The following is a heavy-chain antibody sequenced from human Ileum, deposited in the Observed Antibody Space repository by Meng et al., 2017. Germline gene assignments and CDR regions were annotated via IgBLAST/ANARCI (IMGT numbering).Heavy chain of an antibody. Sequence: GESLKISCAGSGFTFNNYAMIWIRQAPGKGLEWVASITGDGGGTYHAESVKGRFSISRDNSKNTLYLQMNSLRAEDTAVYYCAKDPNGDYLGAFDFWGQGTMVTVSS. V-gene: IGHV3-23*01. CDR2: ITGDGGGT. J-gene: IGHJ3*01. CDR1: GFTFNNYA. CDR3: AKDPNGDYLGAFDF. D-gene: IGHD4-17*01.